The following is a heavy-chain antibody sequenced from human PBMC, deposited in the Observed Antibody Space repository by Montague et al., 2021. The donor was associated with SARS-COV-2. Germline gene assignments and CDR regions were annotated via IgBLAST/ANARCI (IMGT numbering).Heavy chain of an antibody. V-gene: IGHV3-23*01. CDR2: ISGSGGNT. CDR3: AKDLSLLWFGELPPLGYYYGIDV. D-gene: IGHD3-10*01. J-gene: IGHJ6*02. Sequence: SLRLSCAASGFTFSSYSMSWVRQAPGKGLEWVSAISGSGGNTYYADSMKGRFTISRDNSKNPLYLQMNSLRAEDTAVYYCAKDLSLLWFGELPPLGYYYGIDVWGQGTTVTVSS. CDR1: GFTFSSYS.